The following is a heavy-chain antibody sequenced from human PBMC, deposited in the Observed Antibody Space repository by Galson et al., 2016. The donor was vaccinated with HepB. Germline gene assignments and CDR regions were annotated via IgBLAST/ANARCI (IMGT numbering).Heavy chain of an antibody. Sequence: SLRLSCAASGFTFSSYGMHWVRQAPGEGLAWVADINHDGVKEDYADSVRGRFTISRENSKNTLYLQMNSLRVEDTAVYYCARDERVVPGALDGIEHWGQGTLVTVSS. CDR2: INHDGVKE. D-gene: IGHD2-2*01. CDR1: GFTFSSYG. CDR3: ARDERVVPGALDGIEH. J-gene: IGHJ5*02. V-gene: IGHV3-33*08.